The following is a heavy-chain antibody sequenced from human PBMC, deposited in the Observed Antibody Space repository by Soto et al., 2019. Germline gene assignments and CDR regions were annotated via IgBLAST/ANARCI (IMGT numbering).Heavy chain of an antibody. J-gene: IGHJ3*02. V-gene: IGHV3-7*01. CDR1: GFTFSTYW. Sequence: EVQLVESGGGLVQPGGSLRLSCAASGFTFSTYWMSWVRQAPGKGLEWVANIKVDGSDKYYVDSVKGRFTISRDNAKDSLYLQMNSLRAEDTSVYYCAGSLGWRDAFDIWGQGTVVTVSS. CDR2: IKVDGSDK. D-gene: IGHD6-19*01. CDR3: AGSLGWRDAFDI.